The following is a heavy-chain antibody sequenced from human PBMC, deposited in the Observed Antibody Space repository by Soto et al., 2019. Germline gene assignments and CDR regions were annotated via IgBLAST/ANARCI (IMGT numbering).Heavy chain of an antibody. Sequence: ASVKVSCKASGYTFTSYAMHWVRQATGQRLEWMGWNNAGNGNTKSSQKFQGRVTITRDTSASTAYMEPSSLRSEDNAVYYCARDRSVFWVDSVKLLGYWGQGALVTVSS. CDR2: NNAGNGNT. CDR3: ARDRSVFWVDSVKLLGY. D-gene: IGHD1-26*01. J-gene: IGHJ4*02. CDR1: GYTFTSYA. V-gene: IGHV1-3*01.